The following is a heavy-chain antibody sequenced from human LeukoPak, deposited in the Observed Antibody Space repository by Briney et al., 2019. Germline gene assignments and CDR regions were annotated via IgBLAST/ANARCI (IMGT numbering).Heavy chain of an antibody. CDR3: AKPAVAAPPLYYYYGMDV. V-gene: IGHV3-30*18. CDR2: ISYDGSNK. J-gene: IGHJ6*02. CDR1: GFTFSSYG. D-gene: IGHD6-19*01. Sequence: AGSLRLSSAASGFTFSSYGMHWVRPAPGKGLEWVAVISYDGSNKYYADSVKGRFTISRDNSKNTLYLQMNSLRAEDTAVYYCAKPAVAAPPLYYYYGMDVWGQGTTVTVSS.